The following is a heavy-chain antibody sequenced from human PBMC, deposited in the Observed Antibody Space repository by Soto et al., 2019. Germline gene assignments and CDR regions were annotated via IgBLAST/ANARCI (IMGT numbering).Heavy chain of an antibody. CDR1: GFTFSSYA. V-gene: IGHV3-23*01. J-gene: IGHJ3*02. D-gene: IGHD2-2*01. CDR3: AKGLEDIVLVPAALGAFDI. CDR2: ISGSGGST. Sequence: GSLRLSCAASGFTFSSYAMSWVRQAPGKGLEWVSAISGSGGSTYYADSVKGRFTISRDNSKNTLYLQMNSLRAEDTAVYYCAKGLEDIVLVPAALGAFDIWGQGTMVTVSS.